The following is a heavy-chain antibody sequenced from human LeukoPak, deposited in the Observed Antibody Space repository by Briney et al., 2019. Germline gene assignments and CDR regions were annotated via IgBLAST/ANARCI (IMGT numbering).Heavy chain of an antibody. V-gene: IGHV1-8*01. CDR1: GYTFTSYD. D-gene: IGHD3-22*01. CDR2: MNPNSGNT. Sequence: GASVKVSCKASGYTFTSYDINWVRQATGQGLEWMGWMNPNSGNTGYAQKFQGRVTMTRNTSISTAYMELSSLRSEDTAVYYCASAITMIVVSPDAFGIWGQGTMVTVSS. J-gene: IGHJ3*02. CDR3: ASAITMIVVSPDAFGI.